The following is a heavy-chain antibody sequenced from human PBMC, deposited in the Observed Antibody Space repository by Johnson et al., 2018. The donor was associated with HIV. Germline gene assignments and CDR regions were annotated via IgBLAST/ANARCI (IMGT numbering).Heavy chain of an antibody. CDR3: ASSNVVGYSNYPDAFDI. J-gene: IGHJ3*02. Sequence: VQLVESGGGLVQPGRSLRLSCAASGFTFDDYAMHWVRQAPGQGLEWVSGISWNSGSIGYVDSVKGRFTISRDNAKNSLYLQMNSLRAEDTAVYYCASSNVVGYSNYPDAFDIWGQGTMVTVSS. CDR1: GFTFDDYA. CDR2: ISWNSGSI. D-gene: IGHD6-13*01. V-gene: IGHV3-9*01.